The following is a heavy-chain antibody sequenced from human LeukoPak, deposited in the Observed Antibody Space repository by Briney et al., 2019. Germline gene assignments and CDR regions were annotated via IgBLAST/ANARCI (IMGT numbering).Heavy chain of an antibody. D-gene: IGHD3-22*01. V-gene: IGHV3-23*01. CDR2: MSAGGSST. Sequence: GGSLRLSCAASGFTFSNYAMSWVRQAPGKGLEWVSAMSAGGSSTWYADSVKGRLTISRDNSKNTLFLQMNSLRAENTAVYYCAKDLYDSSGSRYDYWGQETLSPSPQ. J-gene: IGHJ4*02. CDR3: AKDLYDSSGSRYDY. CDR1: GFTFSNYA.